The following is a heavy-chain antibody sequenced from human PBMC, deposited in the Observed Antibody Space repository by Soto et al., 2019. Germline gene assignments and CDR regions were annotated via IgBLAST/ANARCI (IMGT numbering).Heavy chain of an antibody. V-gene: IGHV6-1*01. D-gene: IGHD5-18*01. Sequence: SQTLSLTCVISGDSVSSNSAAWNWIRQSPSRGLEWLGRTYYRSKWYYDYAVSVKSRVTIKQDTSKNQFSLQLNSVIPEDTALYYCGRGTTAMGDYWGQGTRVT. J-gene: IGHJ4*02. CDR1: GDSVSSNSAA. CDR2: TYYRSKWYY. CDR3: GRGTTAMGDY.